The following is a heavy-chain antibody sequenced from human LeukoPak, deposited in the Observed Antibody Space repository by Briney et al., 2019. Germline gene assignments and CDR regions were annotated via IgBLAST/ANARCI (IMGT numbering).Heavy chain of an antibody. CDR2: IKDKSNGGTT. D-gene: IGHD2-2*01. CDR3: AKVWRRIVVVPAAIPGAYGMDV. CDR1: GFTFSNAW. Sequence: PGGSLRLSCAASGFTFSNAWLSWVRQAPGKGLEWVGRIKDKSNGGTTDYAAPVKGRFTISRDDSKNTLYLQMNSLRTEDTAVYYCAKVWRRIVVVPAAIPGAYGMDVWGQGTTVTVSS. V-gene: IGHV3-15*01. J-gene: IGHJ6*02.